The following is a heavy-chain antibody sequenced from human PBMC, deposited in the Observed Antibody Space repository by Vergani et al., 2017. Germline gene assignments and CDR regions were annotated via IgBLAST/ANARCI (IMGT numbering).Heavy chain of an antibody. Sequence: QVQLVKSGAEVKKPGASVKVSCKASGYTFTGSYMHWVRQAPGQGLEWMGWINPNSGGTNYAQKFQGRVTMTRDTSISTAYMELSRLRSDDTAVYYCARACPHSSSWYVTNWFDPWGQGTLVTVSS. CDR2: INPNSGGT. CDR3: ARACPHSSSWYVTNWFDP. D-gene: IGHD6-13*01. CDR1: GYTFTGSY. V-gene: IGHV1-2*02. J-gene: IGHJ5*02.